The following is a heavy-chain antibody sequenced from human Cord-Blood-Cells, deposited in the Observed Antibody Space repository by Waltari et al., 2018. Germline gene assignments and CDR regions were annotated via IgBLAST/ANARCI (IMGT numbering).Heavy chain of an antibody. CDR2: IYYSGGT. CDR3: ARGRGGVRGVLPNHNWFDP. Sequence: QVQLQESGPGLVKPSETLSLTCTVSGGSVSSGSYYWSWIRQPPGKGLEWIGYIYYSGGTNYNPPLKSRVTISVDTSKNQFSLKLSSVTASDTAVYYCARGRGGVRGVLPNHNWFDPWGQGTLVTVSS. CDR1: GGSVSSGSYY. D-gene: IGHD3-10*01. V-gene: IGHV4-61*01. J-gene: IGHJ5*02.